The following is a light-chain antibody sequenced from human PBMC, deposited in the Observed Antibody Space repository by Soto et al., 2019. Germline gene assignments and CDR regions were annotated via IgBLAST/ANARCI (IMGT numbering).Light chain of an antibody. CDR1: QRVYSV. CDR3: QQYTNWPPNT. J-gene: IGKJ5*01. CDR2: GAS. V-gene: IGKV3-15*01. Sequence: VFSETPGTLSLYPGERATLSCRASQRVYSVLAWYKQRPGQAPTRLIYGASTRAPGVPARFSGRGSGTEFTLTISSLQSEDFAVYYCQQYTNWPPNTFGQGTRPAI.